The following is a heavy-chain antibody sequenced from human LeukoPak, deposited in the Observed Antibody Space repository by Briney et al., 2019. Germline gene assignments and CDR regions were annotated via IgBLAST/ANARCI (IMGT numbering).Heavy chain of an antibody. D-gene: IGHD4-17*01. J-gene: IGHJ4*02. CDR3: ARAVDYVRDY. CDR1: GYTFTGHY. V-gene: IGHV1-2*06. CDR2: ISPNSGGT. Sequence: AASVKVSCKASGYTFTGHYIHWVRQAPGQGLEWMVRISPNSGGTNYAPKFQGRVTMTRDTSISTAYMALSRLTSDDTAVYYCARAVDYVRDYWGQDSLVTVFS.